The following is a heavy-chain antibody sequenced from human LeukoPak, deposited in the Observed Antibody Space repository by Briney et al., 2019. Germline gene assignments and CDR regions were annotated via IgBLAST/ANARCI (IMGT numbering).Heavy chain of an antibody. CDR2: IKQDGSEK. Sequence: GGSLRLSCAGSGFTFSSYWMTWVRQAPGKGLEWVANIKQDGSEKYYVDSVKGRFTISRDNAKNSLYLQMNSLRPEDTAVYYCATRVFCGGDCYSSHGMDVWGPGTTVTVSS. D-gene: IGHD2-21*02. V-gene: IGHV3-7*03. J-gene: IGHJ6*02. CDR3: ATRVFCGGDCYSSHGMDV. CDR1: GFTFSSYW.